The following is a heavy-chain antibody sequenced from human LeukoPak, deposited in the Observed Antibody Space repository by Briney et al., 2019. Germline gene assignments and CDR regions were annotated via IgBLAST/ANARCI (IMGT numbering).Heavy chain of an antibody. CDR3: ARDPYSGLFDS. V-gene: IGHV3-21*01. J-gene: IGHJ4*02. D-gene: IGHD4-11*01. CDR1: GFTFSSYS. CDR2: ISSSSSYI. Sequence: GGSLRLSCAASGFTFSSYSMNWVRQAPGKGLEWVSSISSSSSYIYYADSVKGRFTISRDNAKNSLYVQMNSLRAEATAVYYCARDPYSGLFDSWGQGTLVTVSS.